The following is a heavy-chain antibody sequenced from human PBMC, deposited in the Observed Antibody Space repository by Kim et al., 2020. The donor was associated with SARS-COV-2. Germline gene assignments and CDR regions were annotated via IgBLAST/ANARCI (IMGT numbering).Heavy chain of an antibody. CDR1: GFTFNTYG. Sequence: GRSLRLSCAASGFTFNTYGMHWVRQAPGKGLECVAVISYDGSNKYYADSVKGRFTISRDISKNTLYLQMNSLRIEDTAVYYCAKSFSGSYFGYDYWGQGTLVTVSS. V-gene: IGHV3-30*18. CDR2: ISYDGSNK. CDR3: AKSFSGSYFGYDY. J-gene: IGHJ4*02. D-gene: IGHD1-26*01.